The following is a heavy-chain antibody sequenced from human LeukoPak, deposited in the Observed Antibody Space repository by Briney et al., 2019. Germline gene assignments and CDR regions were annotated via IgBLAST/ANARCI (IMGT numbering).Heavy chain of an antibody. CDR3: ADYGVASYRFRVDY. D-gene: IGHD4-17*01. Sequence: GGSLRLSCAASGFTFSSYAMHWVRQAPGKGLEWVAVISYDGSNKYYADSVKGRFTISRDNSKNTLYLQMNSLRAEDTAVYYCADYGVASYRFRVDYWGQGTLVTVSS. CDR2: ISYDGSNK. CDR1: GFTFSSYA. J-gene: IGHJ4*02. V-gene: IGHV3-30-3*01.